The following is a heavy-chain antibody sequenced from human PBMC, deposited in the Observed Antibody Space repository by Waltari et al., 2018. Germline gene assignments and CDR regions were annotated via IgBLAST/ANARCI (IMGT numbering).Heavy chain of an antibody. CDR3: ARVGGYYYYYMDV. J-gene: IGHJ6*03. CDR1: GFTCGSAE. Sequence: EVQLVESGGGWEQPGGSLGLSCQGVGFTCGSAEMLWVRQAPGKGLEWVSYIATSDRSIYYADSVRGRFTISRDNAKNSLYLHMNSLRAEDTAVYYCARVGGYYYYYMDVWGKGTTVTVSS. V-gene: IGHV3-48*03. D-gene: IGHD3-16*01. CDR2: IATSDRSI.